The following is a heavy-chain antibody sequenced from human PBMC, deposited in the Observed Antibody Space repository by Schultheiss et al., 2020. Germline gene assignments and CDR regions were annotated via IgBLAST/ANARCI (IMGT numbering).Heavy chain of an antibody. CDR3: ARRAFDAFDM. CDR1: GFTFSSYG. J-gene: IGHJ3*02. V-gene: IGHV3-30*03. CDR2: ISFDGSNK. Sequence: GGSLRLSCAASGFTFSSYGMHWVRQAPGKGLEWVAVISFDGSNKYYADSVKGRFIISRDNSKNTLYLQMNSLRVEDTAVYYCARRAFDAFDMWGQGTEVTVSS.